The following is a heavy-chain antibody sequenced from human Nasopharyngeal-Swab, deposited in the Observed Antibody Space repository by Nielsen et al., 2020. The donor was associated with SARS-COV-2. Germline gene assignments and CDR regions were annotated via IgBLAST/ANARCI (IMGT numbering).Heavy chain of an antibody. CDR2: IYHSGST. CDR1: GGSISRSNW. V-gene: IGHV4-4*02. Sequence: SATLSLTWAVSGGSISRSNWRRWVREPPGTGLEWIGEIYHSGSTNYNLSLRSRVTISVDKSKNQFSLKLSSVTAADTAVYYCARVLAERAYYDFWSGYSDYYYGMDVWGQGTTVTVSS. CDR3: ARVLAERAYYDFWSGYSDYYYGMDV. D-gene: IGHD3-3*01. J-gene: IGHJ6*02.